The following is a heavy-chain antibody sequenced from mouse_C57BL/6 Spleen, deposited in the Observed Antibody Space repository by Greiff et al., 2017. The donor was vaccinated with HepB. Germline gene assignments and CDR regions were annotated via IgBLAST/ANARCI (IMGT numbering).Heavy chain of an antibody. V-gene: IGHV10-1*01. Sequence: EVKVVESGGGLVQPKGSLKLSCAASGFSFNTYAMNWVRQAPGKGLEWVARIRSKSNNYATYYADSVKDRFTISRDDSESMLYLQMNNLKTEDTAMYYCVRGYSNYPGWYFDVWGTGTTVTVSS. CDR3: VRGYSNYPGWYFDV. CDR2: IRSKSNNYAT. CDR1: GFSFNTYA. D-gene: IGHD2-5*01. J-gene: IGHJ1*03.